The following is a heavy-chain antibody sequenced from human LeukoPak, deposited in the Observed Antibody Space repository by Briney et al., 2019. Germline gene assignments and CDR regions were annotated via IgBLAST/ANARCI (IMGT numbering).Heavy chain of an antibody. J-gene: IGHJ4*02. CDR2: INHSGST. Sequence: SETLSLTCAVYGGSFSGYYWSWIRQPPGKGLEWIGEINHSGSTNYNPSLKSRVTISVDTSKNQFSLKLSSVTAADTAVYYCARVPGDSFGLYYFEDWGQGTLVTVSS. CDR3: ARVPGDSFGLYYFED. D-gene: IGHD5-18*01. V-gene: IGHV4-34*01. CDR1: GGSFSGYY.